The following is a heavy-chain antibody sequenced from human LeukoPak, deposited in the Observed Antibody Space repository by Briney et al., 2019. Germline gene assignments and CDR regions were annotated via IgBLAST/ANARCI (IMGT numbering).Heavy chain of an antibody. CDR3: ARQGGIAAAATNFDY. D-gene: IGHD6-13*01. CDR1: GGSISSYY. J-gene: IGHJ4*02. Sequence: SETLSLTCTVSGGSISSYYWSWIRQPPGKGLEWMGYIYYSGSTNYNPSLKSRVTISVDTSKNQFSLKLTSVTAADTAVYYCARQGGIAAAATNFDYWGQGTLVTVSS. V-gene: IGHV4-59*08. CDR2: IYYSGST.